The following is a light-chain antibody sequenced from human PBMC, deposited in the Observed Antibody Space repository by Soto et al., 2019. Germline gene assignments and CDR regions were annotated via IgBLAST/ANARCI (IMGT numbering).Light chain of an antibody. Sequence: QSVLTQPPSASGTPGQRVTISCSGSSSNIGSNYAYWYQQLPGTAPKLLIYSNNQRPSGVPDRFSGSKSGTSASLAISGLRSEDEADYYCAAWDDSLGGYVFGTGTKVTVL. CDR1: SSNIGSNY. J-gene: IGLJ1*01. V-gene: IGLV1-47*02. CDR2: SNN. CDR3: AAWDDSLGGYV.